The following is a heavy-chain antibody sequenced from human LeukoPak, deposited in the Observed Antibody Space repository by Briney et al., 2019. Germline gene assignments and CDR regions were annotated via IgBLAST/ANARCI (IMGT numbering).Heavy chain of an antibody. J-gene: IGHJ3*02. Sequence: GASVKVSCKASGGTFSSYAISWVRQAPGQGLEWMGRIIPILGIANYAQKFQGRVTITADKSTSTAYMELSSLRSEDTAVYYCARTLPQNYYDSSGYNSNAFDIWGQGTMVTVSS. V-gene: IGHV1-69*04. CDR3: ARTLPQNYYDSSGYNSNAFDI. CDR1: GGTFSSYA. D-gene: IGHD3-22*01. CDR2: IIPILGIA.